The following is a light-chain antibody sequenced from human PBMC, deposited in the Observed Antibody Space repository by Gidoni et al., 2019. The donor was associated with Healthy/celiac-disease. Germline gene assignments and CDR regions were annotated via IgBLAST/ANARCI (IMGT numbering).Light chain of an antibody. V-gene: IGLV1-51*01. CDR3: GTWDSSLSAVV. Sequence: QSVLTQPPSVSPPPGQKVTISCSGSSSNIGNNYVSWYQQLPGTAPKLLIYDNNKRPSGIPDRFSGSKSGTSATLGITGLQTGDEADYYCGTWDSSLSAVVFGGGTKLTVL. CDR2: DNN. J-gene: IGLJ2*01. CDR1: SSNIGNNY.